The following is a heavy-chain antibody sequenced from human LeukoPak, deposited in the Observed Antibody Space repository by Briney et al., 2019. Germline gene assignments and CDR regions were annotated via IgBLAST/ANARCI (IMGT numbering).Heavy chain of an antibody. CDR2: IRSKAYGGTT. V-gene: IGHV3-49*04. Sequence: PGGSLRLSCTASGFTFGDYAMSWVRQAPGRGLEWVGFIRSKAYGGTTEYAASVKGRFTISRDDSKSIAYLQMNSLKTEDTAVYYCTSEWELRWWGQGTLVTVSS. J-gene: IGHJ4*02. CDR1: GFTFGDYA. D-gene: IGHD1-26*01. CDR3: TSEWELRW.